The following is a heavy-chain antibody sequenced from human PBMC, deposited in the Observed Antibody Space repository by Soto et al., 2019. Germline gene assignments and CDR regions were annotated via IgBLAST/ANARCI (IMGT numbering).Heavy chain of an antibody. CDR2: VIPIFGTA. J-gene: IGHJ6*02. CDR3: ARAPLVATIRGFGYYGMDV. D-gene: IGHD5-12*01. V-gene: IGHV1-69*13. CDR1: GGTFSSYA. Sequence: SVKVSCKASGGTFSSYAISWVRQAPGQGLEWMGGVIPIFGTANYAQKFQGRVTITADESTSTAYMELSSLRSEDTAVYYCARAPLVATIRGFGYYGMDVWGQGTTVTVSS.